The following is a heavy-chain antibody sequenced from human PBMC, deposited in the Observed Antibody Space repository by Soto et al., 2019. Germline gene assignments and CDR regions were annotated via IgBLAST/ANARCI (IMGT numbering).Heavy chain of an antibody. J-gene: IGHJ4*02. CDR3: AKDLFDKQQLVLSLGY. Sequence: SLRLCCTASGFTFDDYASHWVLQTPGKGLEWVSGISWNSGSIGYADSVKGRFTISRDNAKNSLYLQMNSLRAEDTALYYCAKDLFDKQQLVLSLGYWGQGTLVTVSS. D-gene: IGHD6-13*01. CDR1: GFTFDDYA. V-gene: IGHV3-9*01. CDR2: ISWNSGSI.